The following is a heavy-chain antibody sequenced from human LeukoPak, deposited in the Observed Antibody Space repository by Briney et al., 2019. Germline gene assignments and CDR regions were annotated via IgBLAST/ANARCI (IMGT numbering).Heavy chain of an antibody. J-gene: IGHJ4*02. Sequence: HTGGSLRLSCAASGFTSSAYDMHWVRQITGGGLEWVSTSGTVGDTFYSDSVKGRFTISRENAKNSAHLQMNSLRVEDSAIYFCVRAAMPYIINGRRFDYRGQGTLVTVSS. CDR3: VRAAMPYIINGRRFDY. D-gene: IGHD2-2*01. V-gene: IGHV3-13*04. CDR1: GFTSSAYD. CDR2: SGTVGDT.